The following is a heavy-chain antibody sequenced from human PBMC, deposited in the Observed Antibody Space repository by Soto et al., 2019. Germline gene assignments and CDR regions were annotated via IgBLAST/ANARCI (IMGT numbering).Heavy chain of an antibody. CDR2: IYYSGDT. V-gene: IGHV4-31*03. J-gene: IGHJ6*02. Sequence: QVQLQESDPGLLKPSQTLSLTCTVSGGSINSGGYYWTWIRQHPGRGLESIGYIYYSGDTYYNPSLKSRLSISLDTSKNQFSLKLTSVTAADTAIYYCARFPSRAHYFAMDVWGHGTAVTVSS. CDR1: GGSINSGGYY. CDR3: ARFPSRAHYFAMDV. D-gene: IGHD2-2*01.